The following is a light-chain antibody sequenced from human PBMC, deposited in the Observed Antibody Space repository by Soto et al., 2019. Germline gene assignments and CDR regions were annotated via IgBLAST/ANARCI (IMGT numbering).Light chain of an antibody. CDR3: KQYKDWPPLT. Sequence: EIVMTQSPLTLSVSPGERATLSCRASQNININLAWYQQRPGQAPRVLIYGASSRASGIPDRFSGSGSGTDFTLTINRLEPDDFVFYYCKQYKDWPPLTFGGGTRVEIK. J-gene: IGKJ4*01. V-gene: IGKV3D-15*01. CDR2: GAS. CDR1: QNININ.